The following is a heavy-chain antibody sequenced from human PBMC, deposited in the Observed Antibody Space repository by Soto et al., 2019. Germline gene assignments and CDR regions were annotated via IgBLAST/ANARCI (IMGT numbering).Heavy chain of an antibody. J-gene: IGHJ4*02. CDR3: AAGGGLPRYY. D-gene: IGHD5-12*01. CDR1: GGSISSGGYS. CDR2: IYHSGST. V-gene: IGHV4-30-2*01. Sequence: QLQLQVPGSGLVKPSQTLSLTCAVSGGSISSGGYSWSWIRQPPGKGLEWIGYIYHSGSTYYNPSLKSRVTISVDRSKNQFSQKLSSVTAADTAVYYCAAGGGLPRYYWGQGTLVTVSS.